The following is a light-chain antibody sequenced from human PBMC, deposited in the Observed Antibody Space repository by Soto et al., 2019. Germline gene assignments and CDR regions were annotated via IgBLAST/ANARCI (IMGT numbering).Light chain of an antibody. CDR1: TGAVTSGYY. CDR2: GSS. Sequence: QAVVTQEPSLTLSPGGTGTLTCASSTGAVTSGYYPNGCQQKPGQAPRALIYGSSNKHSWTPARFSGSLLGGKAALTLSGVQPEDEAEYYCLLYYGGARVFGGGTQLTVL. J-gene: IGLJ2*01. CDR3: LLYYGGARV. V-gene: IGLV7-43*01.